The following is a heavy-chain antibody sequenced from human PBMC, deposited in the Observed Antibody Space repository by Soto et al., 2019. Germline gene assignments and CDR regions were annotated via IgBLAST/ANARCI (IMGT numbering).Heavy chain of an antibody. CDR2: ISSSSSYI. Sequence: EVQLVESGGGLVKPGGSLRLSCAASGFTFSSYGMNWVRQAPGKGLEWVSSISSSSSYIYYADSVKGRFTISRDNAKNSLYLQMNSLRAEDTAVYYCARSPYTSGGNNWFDPWGQGTLVTVSS. V-gene: IGHV3-21*01. D-gene: IGHD6-19*01. J-gene: IGHJ5*02. CDR3: ARSPYTSGGNNWFDP. CDR1: GFTFSSYG.